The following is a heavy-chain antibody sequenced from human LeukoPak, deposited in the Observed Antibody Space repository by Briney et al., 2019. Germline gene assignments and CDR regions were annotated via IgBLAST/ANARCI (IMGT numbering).Heavy chain of an antibody. CDR2: ISYDGSNK. D-gene: IGHD6-19*01. J-gene: IGHJ4*02. V-gene: IGHV3-30-3*01. CDR3: ARDGGLPLGWPKIPGFDY. Sequence: PGGSLRLSCAASGFTFSSYAMHWVRQAPGKGLEWEAVISYDGSNKYYADSVKGRFTISRDNSKNTLYLQMNSLRAEDTAVYYCARDGGLPLGWPKIPGFDYWGQGTLVTVSS. CDR1: GFTFSSYA.